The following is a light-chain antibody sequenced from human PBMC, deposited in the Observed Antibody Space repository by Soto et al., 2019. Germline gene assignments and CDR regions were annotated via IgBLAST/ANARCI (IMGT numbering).Light chain of an antibody. CDR1: QSISSW. V-gene: IGKV1-5*03. Sequence: DIQMTQSPSTLSASVGDRVTITCRASQSISSWLAWYQQKPGKAPKLLIYRASRLGNGVPSRFSVSGSGTEFTLTISSLQPDDFATYYCQQYDSSVYTFGQGTKMEIK. J-gene: IGKJ2*01. CDR3: QQYDSSVYT. CDR2: RAS.